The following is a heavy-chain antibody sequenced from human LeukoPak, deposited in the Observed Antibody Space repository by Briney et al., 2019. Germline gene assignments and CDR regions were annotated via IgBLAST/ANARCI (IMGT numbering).Heavy chain of an antibody. V-gene: IGHV1-46*01. D-gene: IGHD5-24*01. CDR3: ARDSRRDGYNYNAFDI. CDR1: GYPFTSYY. CDR2: INPSGGST. J-gene: IGHJ3*02. Sequence: ASVKVSCKASGYPFTSYYVHWVRQAPGQGLEWMGIINPSGGSTSYAQKFQGRVTLTRDTSTSTVYMELSSLRSEDTAVYSCARDSRRDGYNYNAFDIWGQGTMVTVSP.